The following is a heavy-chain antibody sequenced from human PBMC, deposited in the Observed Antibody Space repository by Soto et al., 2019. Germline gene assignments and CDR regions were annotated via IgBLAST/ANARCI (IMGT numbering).Heavy chain of an antibody. D-gene: IGHD1-1*01. V-gene: IGHV3-23*01. Sequence: VGSLRLSCAASGFTFSNYAMSWVRQAPGKGLEWVSTITGSAGGTYYADSMKGRFTISRDNSKSTLYLQMYSLRVGDTAVYYCARESEHWGQGTLVTVSS. CDR1: GFTFSNYA. J-gene: IGHJ4*02. CDR3: ARESEH. CDR2: ITGSAGGT.